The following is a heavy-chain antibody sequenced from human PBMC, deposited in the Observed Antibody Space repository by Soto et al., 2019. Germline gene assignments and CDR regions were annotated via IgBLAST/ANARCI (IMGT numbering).Heavy chain of an antibody. CDR1: GYSLTELS. CDR3: AIEVGRSNKFDL. Sequence: SVKVSCKVSGYSLTELSIHWVRQAPGEGLEWMGGYDLEKGETIYAQKFQGRVTMTEDSPADTPYMQLRSLRSEDTAVYYCAIEVGRSNKFDLWGQGTMITVYS. V-gene: IGHV1-24*01. D-gene: IGHD3-3*01. J-gene: IGHJ5*02. CDR2: YDLEKGET.